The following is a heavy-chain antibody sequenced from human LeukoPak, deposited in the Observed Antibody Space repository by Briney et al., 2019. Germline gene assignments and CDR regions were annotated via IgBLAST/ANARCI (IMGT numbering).Heavy chain of an antibody. Sequence: GGSLRLSCAASGFTFSSYAMSWVRQAPGKGLEWVSAISGSGGSTYYADSVKGRFTISRDNSKNTLYLQTNSLRAEDTAVYYCAKEGYSGYDPPYYFDYWGQGTLVTVSS. CDR1: GFTFSSYA. V-gene: IGHV3-23*01. CDR2: ISGSGGST. J-gene: IGHJ4*02. D-gene: IGHD5-12*01. CDR3: AKEGYSGYDPPYYFDY.